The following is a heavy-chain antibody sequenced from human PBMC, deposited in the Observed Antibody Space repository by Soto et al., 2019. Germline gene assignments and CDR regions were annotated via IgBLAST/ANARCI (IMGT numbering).Heavy chain of an antibody. D-gene: IGHD6-6*01. CDR3: ARDDSGIAARLFDY. J-gene: IGHJ4*02. Sequence: HPGGSLRLSCAASGFTFSSYAMHWVRQAPGKGLEWVAVISYDGSNKYYADSVRGRFTISRDNSKNTLYLQMNSLRAEDTAVYYCARDDSGIAARLFDYWGQGTLVTVSS. V-gene: IGHV3-30-3*01. CDR2: ISYDGSNK. CDR1: GFTFSSYA.